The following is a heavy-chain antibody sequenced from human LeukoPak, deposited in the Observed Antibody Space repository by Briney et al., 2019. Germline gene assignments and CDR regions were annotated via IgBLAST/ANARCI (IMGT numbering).Heavy chain of an antibody. J-gene: IGHJ4*02. CDR1: GFTFSSYW. V-gene: IGHV3-7*03. D-gene: IGHD3-22*01. CDR3: AKMVTYYYDSSGSG. Sequence: PGGSLRLSCAASGFTFSSYWMSWVRQAPGKGLEWVANIKKDGSEKYYVDSVKGRFTISRDSAKTSLYLQMNSLRAEDTALYYCAKMVTYYYDSSGSGWGQGTLVTVSS. CDR2: IKKDGSEK.